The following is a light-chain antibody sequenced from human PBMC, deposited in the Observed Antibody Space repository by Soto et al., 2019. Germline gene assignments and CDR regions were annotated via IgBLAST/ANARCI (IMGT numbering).Light chain of an antibody. V-gene: IGKV3-11*01. J-gene: IGKJ4*01. CDR2: DAS. CDR1: QSVNIY. CDR3: QHRANWPLT. Sequence: EIVMTQSPATLSVSPGERATLSCRASQSVNIYLAWYQQKPGQAPRLLIYDASNRATGIPARFSGSGSGTDFTLTISSLEPEDFAVYYCQHRANWPLTFGGGTKVEIK.